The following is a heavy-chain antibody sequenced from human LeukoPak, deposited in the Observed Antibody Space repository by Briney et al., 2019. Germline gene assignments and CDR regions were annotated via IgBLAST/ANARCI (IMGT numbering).Heavy chain of an antibody. D-gene: IGHD3-22*01. CDR3: AKFITYHGAFDI. Sequence: GGSLRLSCVASGFTFRGYWMTWVRQAPGKGLEWVASIRDDGSAEYYVDSVKGRFTISRDSARNSLYLQMDSLRAEDTAVYYCAKFITYHGAFDIWAQGTMVTVSS. J-gene: IGHJ3*02. V-gene: IGHV3-7*01. CDR1: GFTFRGYW. CDR2: IRDDGSAE.